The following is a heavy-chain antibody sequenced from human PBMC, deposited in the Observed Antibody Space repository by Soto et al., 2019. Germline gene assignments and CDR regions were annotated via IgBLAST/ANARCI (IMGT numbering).Heavy chain of an antibody. CDR2: INSDGSST. CDR3: AREPEWELLGYYYGMDV. D-gene: IGHD1-26*01. V-gene: IGHV3-74*01. Sequence: PGGSLRLSCAASGFTFSSYWMHWVRQAPGKGLVWVSRINSDGSSTSYADSVKGRFTISRDNAKNTLYLQMNSLRAEDTAVYYCAREPEWELLGYYYGMDVWGQGTTVTVSS. J-gene: IGHJ6*02. CDR1: GFTFSSYW.